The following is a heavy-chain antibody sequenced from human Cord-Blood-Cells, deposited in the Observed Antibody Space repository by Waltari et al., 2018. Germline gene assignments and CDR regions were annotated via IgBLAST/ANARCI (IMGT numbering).Heavy chain of an antibody. V-gene: IGHV1-69*01. CDR1: GGTFSSYD. Sequence: QVQLVQSGAEVKKPGSSVKVSCKASGGTFSSYDISWVRQAPGQGLEWMGGIIPIFGTANYAQKFQGRVTITADESTSTAYMELSSLRSEDTAVYYCARDLDEDGSGSLAPFQHWGQGTLVTVSS. CDR2: IIPIFGTA. D-gene: IGHD3-10*01. CDR3: ARDLDEDGSGSLAPFQH. J-gene: IGHJ1*01.